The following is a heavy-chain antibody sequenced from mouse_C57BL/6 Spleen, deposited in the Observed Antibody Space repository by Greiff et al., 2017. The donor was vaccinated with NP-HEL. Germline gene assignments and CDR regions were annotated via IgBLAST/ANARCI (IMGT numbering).Heavy chain of an antibody. Sequence: QVQLKQPGAELVKPGASVKLSCKASGYTFTSYWMHWVKQRPGQGLEWIGMIHPNSGSTNYNEKFKSKATLTVDKSSSTAYMQLSSLTSEDSAVYYCARGGLWESGFAYWGQGTLVTVSA. CDR3: ARGGLWESGFAY. V-gene: IGHV1-64*01. CDR1: GYTFTSYW. J-gene: IGHJ3*01. D-gene: IGHD4-1*01. CDR2: IHPNSGST.